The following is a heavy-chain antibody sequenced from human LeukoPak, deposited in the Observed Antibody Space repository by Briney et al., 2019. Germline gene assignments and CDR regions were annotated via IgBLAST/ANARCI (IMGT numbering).Heavy chain of an antibody. V-gene: IGHV1-18*01. CDR2: ISAYNGNT. J-gene: IGHJ3*02. CDR3: ARFGVTMISDAFDI. Sequence: GASVKVSCKASGGTFSSYDISWVRQAPGQGLEWMGWISAYNGNTNYAQKLQGRVTMTTDTSTSTAYMELRSLRSDDTAVYYCARFGVTMISDAFDIWGQGTMVTVSS. D-gene: IGHD3-22*01. CDR1: GGTFSSYD.